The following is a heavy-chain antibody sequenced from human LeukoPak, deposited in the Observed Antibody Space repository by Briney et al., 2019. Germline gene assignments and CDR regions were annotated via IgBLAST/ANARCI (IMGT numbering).Heavy chain of an antibody. CDR3: ARVGYSHGHYFDY. J-gene: IGHJ4*02. D-gene: IGHD5-18*01. CDR2: IKQDGSEK. V-gene: IGHV3-7*01. CDR1: GFTFSSYW. Sequence: GGSLRLSCAASGFTFSSYWMSWVRQAPGKGLEWVANIKQDGSEKYYVDSVKGRFTISRDNAKNSLYLQMNSLRAEDTAVYYCARVGYSHGHYFDYWGQGTLVTVSS.